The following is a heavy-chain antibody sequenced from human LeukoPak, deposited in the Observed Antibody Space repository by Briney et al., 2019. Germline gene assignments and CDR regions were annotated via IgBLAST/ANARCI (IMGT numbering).Heavy chain of an antibody. D-gene: IGHD1-26*01. V-gene: IGHV3-23*01. CDR3: AKDQTGATQAYYFDY. CDR2: ISGSGGST. Sequence: GGSLRLSCAVSGFIVTGNYMTWVRLAPGKGLEWVSAISGSGGSTYYADSVKGRFTISRDNSKNTLYLQMNSLRAEDTAVYYCAKDQTGATQAYYFDYWGQGTLVTVSS. J-gene: IGHJ4*02. CDR1: GFIVTGNY.